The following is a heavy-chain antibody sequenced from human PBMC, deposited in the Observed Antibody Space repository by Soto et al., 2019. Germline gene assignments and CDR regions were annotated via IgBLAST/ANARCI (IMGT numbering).Heavy chain of an antibody. CDR3: AKSPTERKSFDAEYFQH. J-gene: IGHJ1*01. CDR1: GFTFDDYA. Sequence: PGGSLRLSCAASGFTFDDYAMHWFRQAPGKGLEWVSGISWNSGSIGYADSVKGRFTISRDNAKNSLYLQMNSLRAEDTALYYCAKSPTERKSFDAEYFQHWGQGTLVTVSS. V-gene: IGHV3-9*01. CDR2: ISWNSGSI. D-gene: IGHD3-9*01.